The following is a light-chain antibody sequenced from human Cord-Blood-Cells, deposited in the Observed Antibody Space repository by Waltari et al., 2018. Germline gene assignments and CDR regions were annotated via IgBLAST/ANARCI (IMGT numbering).Light chain of an antibody. CDR2: GAS. Sequence: EIVLTQPPATLSLSPGERATLSCRDSQSVSSSLAWYQQKPGQAPRLRIYGASNRATGIPARFSGSGSGTDFTLTISSLEPEDFAVYYCQQRSNWPAFTFGPGTKVDIK. CDR3: QQRSNWPAFT. V-gene: IGKV3-11*01. CDR1: QSVSSS. J-gene: IGKJ3*01.